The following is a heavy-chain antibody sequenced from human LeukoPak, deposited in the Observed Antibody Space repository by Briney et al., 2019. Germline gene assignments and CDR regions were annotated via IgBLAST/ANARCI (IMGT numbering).Heavy chain of an antibody. CDR3: AKDERWRRSDFHGGFDY. CDR2: ISYDGSTK. J-gene: IGHJ4*02. CDR1: GFAFSSYG. V-gene: IGHV3-30*18. D-gene: IGHD2-21*02. Sequence: GRSLRLSCAASGFAFSSYGIHWVRQAPGKGLEWVAFISYDGSTKYYADSVEGRFTISRDNSKNTLYVQMNSLRAEDTAVYYCAKDERWRRSDFHGGFDYWGQGALVTVSS.